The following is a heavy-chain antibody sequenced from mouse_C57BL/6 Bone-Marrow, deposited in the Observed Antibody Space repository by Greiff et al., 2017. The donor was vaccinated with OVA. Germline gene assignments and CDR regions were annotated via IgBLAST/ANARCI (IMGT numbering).Heavy chain of an antibody. D-gene: IGHD1-1*01. CDR2: IDPNSGGT. CDR3: ARDYYGSSWGNYFDY. J-gene: IGHJ2*01. CDR1: GYTFTSYW. V-gene: IGHV1-72*01. Sequence: QVQLQQSGAELVKPGASVKLSCKASGYTFTSYWMHWVKQRPGRGLEWIGRIDPNSGGTKYNEKFKSKATLTVDKPSSTAYMQLSSLTSEDSAVYYCARDYYGSSWGNYFDYWGQGTTLTVSS.